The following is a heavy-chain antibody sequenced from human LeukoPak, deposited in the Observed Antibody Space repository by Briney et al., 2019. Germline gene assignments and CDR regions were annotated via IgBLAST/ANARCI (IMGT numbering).Heavy chain of an antibody. CDR3: ARSFYGFDY. CDR1: GFTFSDYY. V-gene: IGHV3-11*04. CDR2: ICSSGSTI. D-gene: IGHD2/OR15-2a*01. J-gene: IGHJ4*02. Sequence: GGSLRLSCAASGFTFSDYYMSWIRQAPGRGGEGGSYICSSGSTIYYADSMKGRFTISRDNAKNTLYLQMNSLRAEDTAGYYCARSFYGFDYWGQGTLVTVSS.